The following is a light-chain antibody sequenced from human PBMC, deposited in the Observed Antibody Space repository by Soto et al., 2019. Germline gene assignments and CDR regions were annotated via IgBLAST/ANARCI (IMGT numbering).Light chain of an antibody. CDR1: QSLLSNY. V-gene: IGKV3-20*01. Sequence: EIVLTQSLGTLSLSPGERATLSCRASQSLLSNYLAWYQQIPGQPPRILIYGASKRATGIPDRFSGSASGTDFTLTISSLEPEDFAVYYCHQYNRLPWTFGQGTKVEVK. J-gene: IGKJ1*01. CDR2: GAS. CDR3: HQYNRLPWT.